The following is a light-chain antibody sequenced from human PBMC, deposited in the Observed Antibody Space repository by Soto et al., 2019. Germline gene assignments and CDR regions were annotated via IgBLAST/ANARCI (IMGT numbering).Light chain of an antibody. CDR2: ANI. CDR3: QSYDSTLSARYV. J-gene: IGLJ1*01. CDR1: SSNIGAGYD. V-gene: IGLV1-40*01. Sequence: QSVLTQPPSVSGAPRQRVTISCTGSSSNIGAGYDVHWYQQRPGAAPKLLISANINRPSGVPDRFSGSKSGPSASLASTGLQADDEGDYYCQSYDSTLSARYVFGTGTKLTVL.